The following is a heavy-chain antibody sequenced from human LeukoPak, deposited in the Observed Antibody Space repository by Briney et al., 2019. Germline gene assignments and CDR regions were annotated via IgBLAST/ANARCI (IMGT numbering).Heavy chain of an antibody. Sequence: ASVKVACKPSGYTFTKDAMNWRRQAPGQGLEWVGWINTKTGIPTYGQGFTGRFLFSLDTSVSTAYLQINSQRAEDTAVYYCARGGGGGIVWGQGTTVTVSS. CDR1: GYTFTKDA. D-gene: IGHD2-21*01. CDR2: INTKTGIP. J-gene: IGHJ6*02. V-gene: IGHV7-4-1*02. CDR3: ARGGGGGIV.